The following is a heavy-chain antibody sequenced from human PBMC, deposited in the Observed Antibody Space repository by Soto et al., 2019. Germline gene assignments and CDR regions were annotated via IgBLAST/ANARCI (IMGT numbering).Heavy chain of an antibody. CDR3: AKRGTTVTTSLWY. CDR2: IYSGGVT. Sequence: EVQLVASGGGLVQPGGSLRLSCAASGFTVSNNYMCWVRQAPGKGLQRVSLIYSGGVTHYADSVRGRFTISRDNSRNTRYLQMNGLRADDTAVYYCAKRGTTVTTSLWYWGQGTLVTVSS. J-gene: IGHJ4*02. D-gene: IGHD4-17*01. V-gene: IGHV3-66*01. CDR1: GFTVSNNY.